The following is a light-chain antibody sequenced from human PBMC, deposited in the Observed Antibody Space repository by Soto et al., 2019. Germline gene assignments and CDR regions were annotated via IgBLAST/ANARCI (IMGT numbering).Light chain of an antibody. Sequence: DIVMTQSPDSLAVSLGERATINCKSSQSVLYSSNNKNYLAWYQQKPGQPPKLLIYWASTRESGVPDRFSGSVYGTDFTLTISSLQAEDVAVYYCQQYYSTLSWTFGKGTKVEIK. CDR2: WAS. J-gene: IGKJ1*01. CDR3: QQYYSTLSWT. V-gene: IGKV4-1*01. CDR1: QSVLYSSNNKNY.